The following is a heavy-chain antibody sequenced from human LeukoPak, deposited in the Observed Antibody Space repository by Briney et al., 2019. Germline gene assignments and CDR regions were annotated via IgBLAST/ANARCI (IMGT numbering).Heavy chain of an antibody. CDR3: ARDGARSPYYYYYYMDV. J-gene: IGHJ6*03. D-gene: IGHD3-16*01. Sequence: WASMKVSCKASGYSFTGYYIHWVRQAPGQGLEWMGWINPNSGGTNYAQKFQGRVTMTRDTSISTAYMELSRLRSDDTAVYYCARDGARSPYYYYYYMDVWGKGTTVTISS. CDR1: GYSFTGYY. CDR2: INPNSGGT. V-gene: IGHV1-2*02.